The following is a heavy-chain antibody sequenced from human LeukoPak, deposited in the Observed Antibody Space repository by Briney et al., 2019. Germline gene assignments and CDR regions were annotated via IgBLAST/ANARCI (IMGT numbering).Heavy chain of an antibody. CDR1: GGSISSYL. V-gene: IGHV4-4*07. CDR3: ARVAEGSGRYFPDY. J-gene: IGHJ4*02. CDR2: VYTSGST. Sequence: SETLSLTCTVSGGSISSYLWSWIRQPAGKELEWIGRVYTSGSTSYNPSLKRRVTISVDTSKNQFSLKLRSVTAADTAVYYCARVAEGSGRYFPDYWGQGTLVTVSS. D-gene: IGHD3-10*01.